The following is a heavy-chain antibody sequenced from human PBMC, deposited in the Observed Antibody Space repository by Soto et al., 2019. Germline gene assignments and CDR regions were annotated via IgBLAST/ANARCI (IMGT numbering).Heavy chain of an antibody. CDR2: ISTYNGNT. CDR1: GYTVASYG. Sequence: ASVKVSCKASGYTVASYGISWVRQAPGQGLEWMGWISTYNGNTNYVQKLQGRVTMTTDTSTSTAYMELRSLRSDDTAVYYCARAAVAGWFDPWGQGTLVNVSS. V-gene: IGHV1-18*01. CDR3: ARAAVAGWFDP. D-gene: IGHD6-19*01. J-gene: IGHJ5*02.